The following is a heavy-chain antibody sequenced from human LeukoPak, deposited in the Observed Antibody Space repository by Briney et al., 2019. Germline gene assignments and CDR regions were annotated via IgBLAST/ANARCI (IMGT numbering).Heavy chain of an antibody. CDR2: INPNSGGT. V-gene: IGHV1-2*02. CDR3: ARVSGGYSGYEG. Sequence: ASVKVSCKASGYTFTGYYMHWVRQAPGQGLEWMGWINPNSGGTNYAQKFQGRVTMTRDTSISTAYMELRRLRSDDTAVYYCARVSGGYSGYEGWGQGTLVTVSS. J-gene: IGHJ4*02. D-gene: IGHD5-12*01. CDR1: GYTFTGYY.